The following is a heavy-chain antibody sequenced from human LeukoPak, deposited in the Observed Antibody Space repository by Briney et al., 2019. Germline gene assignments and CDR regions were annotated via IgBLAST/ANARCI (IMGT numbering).Heavy chain of an antibody. CDR3: ARENSGSYREFDY. Sequence: SETLSLTCTVSGGSISSYYWSWIRQPAGKGLEWSGRIYTSGSTNYNASHKSRVSMSVDTSKNQFSLKLSSGTAADTAVFYCARENSGSYREFDYWGQGTLVTVSS. J-gene: IGHJ4*02. V-gene: IGHV4-4*07. CDR2: IYTSGST. CDR1: GGSISSYY. D-gene: IGHD1-26*01.